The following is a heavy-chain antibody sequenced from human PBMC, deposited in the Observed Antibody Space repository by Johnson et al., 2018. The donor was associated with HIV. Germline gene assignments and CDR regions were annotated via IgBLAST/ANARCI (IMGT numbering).Heavy chain of an antibody. D-gene: IGHD1-26*01. CDR1: GFTFSNAW. V-gene: IGHV3-66*01. CDR3: ATSGSHFAFDI. J-gene: IGHJ3*02. Sequence: VQLVESGGGLVKPGESLRLSCAASGFTFSNAWMHWVRQAPGKGLEWVSVIYSGGSTYYADSVKGRFTISRDNSKNTLYLQISSLIAEDTAVYYCATSGSHFAFDIWGQGTMVTVSS. CDR2: IYSGGST.